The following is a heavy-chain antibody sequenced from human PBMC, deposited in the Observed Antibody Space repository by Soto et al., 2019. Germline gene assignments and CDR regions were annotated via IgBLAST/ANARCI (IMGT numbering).Heavy chain of an antibody. CDR1: GFSLSTGGVG. CDR2: IYWEDEK. CDR3: AHKILVPGAIVFDY. D-gene: IGHD2-2*01. J-gene: IGHJ4*02. V-gene: IGHV2-5*02. Sequence: QITLKESGPTLVKPTETLTLTCTFSGFSLSTGGVGVGWIRQPPGKALEWLALIYWEDEKRYSPSLKSRLTVTKATSKNQVVLTMTNVDPVDPATYSCAHKILVPGAIVFDYWGQGTLVTVSS.